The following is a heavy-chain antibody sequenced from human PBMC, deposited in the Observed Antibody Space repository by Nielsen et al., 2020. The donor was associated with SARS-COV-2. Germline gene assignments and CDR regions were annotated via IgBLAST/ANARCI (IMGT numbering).Heavy chain of an antibody. CDR2: ISSDDGNTT. D-gene: IGHD6-19*01. J-gene: IGHJ5*02. V-gene: IGHV3-74*03. Sequence: GESLKISCAASGFSVSTKYMNWVRQAPGKGLEWVSRISSDDGNTTTYADSVRGRFTISRDNAKNTLYLQMNSLRVEDTAVYYCARDVAVADFGFDPWGQGTLVTVSS. CDR3: ARDVAVADFGFDP. CDR1: GFSVSTKY.